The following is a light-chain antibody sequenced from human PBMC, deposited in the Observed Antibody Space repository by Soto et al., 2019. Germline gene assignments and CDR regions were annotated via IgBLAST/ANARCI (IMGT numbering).Light chain of an antibody. Sequence: QSALTQPRSVSGSPGQSVTGSCIGTSSDVGDYNSVSWYQQHPGKAPKLMIYDVSKRPSGVPDRFSGSKSGNTASLTISGLQAEDEADYYRCSYVGGYSYVFGIGTKVTV. CDR1: SSDVGDYNS. CDR3: CSYVGGYSYV. V-gene: IGLV2-11*01. CDR2: DVS. J-gene: IGLJ1*01.